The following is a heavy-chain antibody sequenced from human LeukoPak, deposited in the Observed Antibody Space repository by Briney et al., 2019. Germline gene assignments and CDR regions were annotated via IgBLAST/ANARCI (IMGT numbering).Heavy chain of an antibody. V-gene: IGHV1-69*13. D-gene: IGHD5-12*01. CDR2: IIPIFGTA. Sequence: SVKVSCKASGGTFSSYAISWVRQAPGQGLEWMGGIIPIFGTANYAQKFQGRVTITADESTSTAYMELSSLRSEDTAVYYCARGGYSGYDDGLGFDYWGQGTLVTVSS. CDR1: GGTFSSYA. CDR3: ARGGYSGYDDGLGFDY. J-gene: IGHJ4*02.